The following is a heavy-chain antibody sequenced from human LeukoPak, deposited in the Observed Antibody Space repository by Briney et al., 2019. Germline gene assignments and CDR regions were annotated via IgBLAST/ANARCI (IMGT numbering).Heavy chain of an antibody. V-gene: IGHV4-4*07. Sequence: PSETLSLTCTVSGGSISSYYWSWIRQPAGKGLEWIGRIYTSGSTNYNPSLKSRVTISVDTSENQFSLKLSSVTAADTAVYYCARGPPYSNNVDYWGQGTLVTVSS. CDR2: IYTSGST. D-gene: IGHD4-11*01. CDR1: GGSISSYY. J-gene: IGHJ4*02. CDR3: ARGPPYSNNVDY.